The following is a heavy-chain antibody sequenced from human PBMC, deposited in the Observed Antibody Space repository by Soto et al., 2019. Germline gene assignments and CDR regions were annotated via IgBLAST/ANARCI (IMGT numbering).Heavy chain of an antibody. J-gene: IGHJ5*02. CDR1: GGTFSSYA. CDR3: ARADTSFGVVISSGWFDP. V-gene: IGHV1-69*01. Sequence: QVQLVQSGAEVKKPGSSVKVSCKASGGTFSSYAISWVRQAPGQGLEWMGGIIPIFGTANYAQKFQGRVTITADESMSTAYMELSSLRSEDTAVYYCARADTSFGVVISSGWFDPWGQGTLVTVSS. D-gene: IGHD3-3*01. CDR2: IIPIFGTA.